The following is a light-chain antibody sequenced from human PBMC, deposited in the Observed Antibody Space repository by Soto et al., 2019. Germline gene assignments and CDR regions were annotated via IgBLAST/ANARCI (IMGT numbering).Light chain of an antibody. CDR3: LSYRSISTWV. CDR2: EVR. V-gene: IGLV2-14*01. Sequence: QSALTQPASVSGSPGQSITISCTGTSSDVGDYNYVSWYQHHPGKAPKLMIYEVRNRPSGVSNRFSGSKSGNTASLTISGLQAEDEADYYCLSYRSISTWVFGGGTKVTVL. CDR1: SSDVGDYNY. J-gene: IGLJ2*01.